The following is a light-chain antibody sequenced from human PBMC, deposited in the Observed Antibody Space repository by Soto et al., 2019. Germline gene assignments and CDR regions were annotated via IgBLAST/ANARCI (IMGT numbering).Light chain of an antibody. Sequence: QSALTQPASVSASPGQSITIPCTGTSSDVGSYNLVSWFQQHPGKVPKLQIYEGTKRPSGLSDRFSGAESANAASLTISGLQAEDEADYYCYSYAGENLYVFGTGTKVTVL. V-gene: IGLV2-23*01. CDR2: EGT. J-gene: IGLJ1*01. CDR3: YSYAGENLYV. CDR1: SSDVGSYNL.